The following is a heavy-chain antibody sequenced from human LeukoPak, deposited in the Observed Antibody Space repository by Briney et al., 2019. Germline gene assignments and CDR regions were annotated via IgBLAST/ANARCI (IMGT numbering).Heavy chain of an antibody. D-gene: IGHD1-7*01. CDR2: ISSSSSYI. V-gene: IGHV3-21*01. CDR3: ARLSHNWNYIYYYGMDV. J-gene: IGHJ6*02. CDR1: GFTFNNYA. Sequence: PGGSLRLSCAASGFTFNNYAMSWVRQAPGKGLEWVSSISSSSSYIYYADSVKGRFTISRDNAKNSLYLQMNSLRAEDTAVYYCARLSHNWNYIYYYGMDVWGQGTTVTVSS.